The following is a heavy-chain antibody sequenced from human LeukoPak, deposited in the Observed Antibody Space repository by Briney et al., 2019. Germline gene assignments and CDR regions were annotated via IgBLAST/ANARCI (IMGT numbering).Heavy chain of an antibody. CDR3: ARGRRYFDWLFFAY. CDR2: INHSGST. D-gene: IGHD3-9*01. Sequence: SETLSLTCAVYGGSFSGYYWSWIRQPPEKGLEWIGEINHSGSTNYNPSLKSRVTISVDTSKNQFSLKLSSVTAADTAVYYCARGRRYFDWLFFAYWGQGTLVTVSS. CDR1: GGSFSGYY. J-gene: IGHJ4*02. V-gene: IGHV4-34*01.